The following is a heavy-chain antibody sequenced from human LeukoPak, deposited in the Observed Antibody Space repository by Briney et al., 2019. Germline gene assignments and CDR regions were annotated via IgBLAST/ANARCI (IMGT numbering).Heavy chain of an antibody. CDR2: ISGSGGST. CDR1: GFTFSSYA. Sequence: GGSLRLSCAASGFTFSSYAMSWVRQAPGKGLEWVSAISGSGGSTYYADSVKGRFTISRDNSKNTLYLQMNSLRAEDTAVYYCAKANSPRYCSSTSRYALDYWGQGTLVTVSS. D-gene: IGHD2-2*01. CDR3: AKANSPRYCSSTSRYALDY. J-gene: IGHJ4*02. V-gene: IGHV3-23*01.